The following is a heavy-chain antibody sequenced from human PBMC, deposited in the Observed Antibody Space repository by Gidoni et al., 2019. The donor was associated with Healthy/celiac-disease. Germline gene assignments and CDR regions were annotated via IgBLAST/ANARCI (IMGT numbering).Heavy chain of an antibody. Sequence: EVQLLQSGAQVQKPGESLRISCKGSGSGLTSYWISWVRQMPGKGLEWMGRIDPSDSYTNYSPSCQGHVTISADKSISTAYLQWSSLKASDTAMYYCARHLSGYDEIGRDYWGQGTLVTVSS. CDR2: IDPSDSYT. J-gene: IGHJ4*02. CDR1: GSGLTSYW. CDR3: ARHLSGYDEIGRDY. D-gene: IGHD5-12*01. V-gene: IGHV5-10-1*03.